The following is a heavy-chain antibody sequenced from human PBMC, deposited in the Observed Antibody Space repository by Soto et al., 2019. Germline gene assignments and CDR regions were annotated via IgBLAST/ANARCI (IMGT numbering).Heavy chain of an antibody. D-gene: IGHD2-15*01. Sequence: SETLSLTCTVSGGPISSGGYYWSWIRQHPGKGLEWIGYIYYSGSTYYNPSLKSRVTISVDTSKNQFSLKLSSVTAADTAVYYCARDGQGYCSGGSCYHAFDIWGQGTMVTVSS. CDR1: GGPISSGGYY. J-gene: IGHJ3*02. CDR3: ARDGQGYCSGGSCYHAFDI. CDR2: IYYSGST. V-gene: IGHV4-31*03.